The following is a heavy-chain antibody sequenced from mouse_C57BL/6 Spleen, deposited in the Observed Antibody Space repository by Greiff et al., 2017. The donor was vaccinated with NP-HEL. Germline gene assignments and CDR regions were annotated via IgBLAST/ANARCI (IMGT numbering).Heavy chain of an antibody. D-gene: IGHD2-1*01. J-gene: IGHJ2*01. CDR1: GYTFTDYY. CDR3: ARGGNYQDY. Sequence: QVHVKQSGAELVRPGASVKLSCKASGYTFTDYYINWVKQRPGQGLEWIARIYPGSGNTYYNEKFKGKATLTAEKSSSTAYMQLSSLTSEDSAVYFCARGGNYQDYWGQGTTLTVSS. CDR2: IYPGSGNT. V-gene: IGHV1-76*01.